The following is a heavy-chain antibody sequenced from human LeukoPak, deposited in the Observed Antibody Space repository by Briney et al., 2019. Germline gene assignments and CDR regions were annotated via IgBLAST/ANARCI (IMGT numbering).Heavy chain of an antibody. V-gene: IGHV1-8*01. D-gene: IGHD3-16*01. CDR1: GYTFTIYD. CDR2: MNPNSSNT. J-gene: IGHJ3*02. CDR3: ARPLSATHAFDI. Sequence: ASVKVSCKASGYTFTIYDINWVRQATGQGLEWMGWMNPNSSNTGYAQRFQGRITMNRNTSISTAYMELSSLRSEDTAVYYCARPLSATHAFDIWGQGTMVTVSS.